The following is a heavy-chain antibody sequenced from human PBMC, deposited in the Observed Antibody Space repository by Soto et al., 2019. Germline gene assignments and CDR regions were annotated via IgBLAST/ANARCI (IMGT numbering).Heavy chain of an antibody. Sequence: ASVKVSCKASGYTFTGYYMHWVRQAPGQGLEWMGWINPNSGGTNYAQKFQGWVTMTRDTSISTAYMELSRLRSDDTAVYYCARTVGYSSGWYDYWGKGPLVTVAS. CDR1: GYTFTGYY. CDR3: ARTVGYSSGWYDY. CDR2: INPNSGGT. D-gene: IGHD6-19*01. J-gene: IGHJ4*02. V-gene: IGHV1-2*04.